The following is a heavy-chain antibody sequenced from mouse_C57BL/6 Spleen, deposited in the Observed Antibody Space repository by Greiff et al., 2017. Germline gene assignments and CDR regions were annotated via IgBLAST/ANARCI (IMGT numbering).Heavy chain of an antibody. Sequence: QVQLKESGAELARPGASVKLSCKASGYTFTSYGISWVKQRTGQGLEWIGEIYPRSGNTYYTEKFKGKATLPADKSSSTAYMELRSLTSEDSAVYFCARGVTVVDPWFAYWGQGTLVTVSA. V-gene: IGHV1-81*01. CDR2: IYPRSGNT. CDR3: ARGVTVVDPWFAY. D-gene: IGHD1-1*01. CDR1: GYTFTSYG. J-gene: IGHJ3*01.